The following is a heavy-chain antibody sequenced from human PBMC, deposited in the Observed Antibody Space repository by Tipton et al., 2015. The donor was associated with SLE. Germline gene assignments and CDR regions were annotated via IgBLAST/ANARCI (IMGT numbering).Heavy chain of an antibody. CDR3: ARELVSVGGDASDL. V-gene: IGHV3-48*03. J-gene: IGHJ3*01. CDR1: GLTLSRYW. CDR2: ITNTGSAM. D-gene: IGHD6-19*01. Sequence: GSLRLSCVDSGLTLSRYWMNWVRQAPGKRLEWLSYITNTGSAMFYADSVRGRFTISRDNAKNSLYLQMNSLRVDDTAVYYCARELVSVGGDASDLWGQGTMVTVSS.